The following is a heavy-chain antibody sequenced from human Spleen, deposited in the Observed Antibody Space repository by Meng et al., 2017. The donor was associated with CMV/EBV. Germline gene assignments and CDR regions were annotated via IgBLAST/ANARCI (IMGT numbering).Heavy chain of an antibody. CDR3: ARDWIIAAAGTTLDY. CDR1: GSSVNSGSYY. Sequence: SETLSLTCTVSGSSVNSGSYYWGWIRQPPGKGLEWIGSIYYSGSTYYNPSLKSRVTISVDTSKNQFSLKLSSVTAADTAVYYCARDWIIAAAGTTLDYWGQGTLVTVSS. J-gene: IGHJ4*02. CDR2: IYYSGST. D-gene: IGHD6-13*01. V-gene: IGHV4-39*07.